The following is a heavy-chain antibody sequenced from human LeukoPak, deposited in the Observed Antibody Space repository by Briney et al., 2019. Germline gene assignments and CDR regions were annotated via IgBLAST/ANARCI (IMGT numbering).Heavy chain of an antibody. J-gene: IGHJ4*02. V-gene: IGHV3-30*18. CDR3: AKGHSNGYYYFDS. CDR2: MSYDGSNK. D-gene: IGHD5-24*01. Sequence: GGSLRLSCAASGFIFSNYDMHWVRQAPGKGPEWVAVMSYDGSNKYYADSLKGRFTISRDNSKNTVFLQMNSLRGEDTAVYYCAKGHSNGYYYFDSWGQGTLVTVSS. CDR1: GFIFSNYD.